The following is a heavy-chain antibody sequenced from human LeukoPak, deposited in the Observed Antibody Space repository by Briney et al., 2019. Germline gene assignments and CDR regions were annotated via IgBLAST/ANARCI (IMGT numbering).Heavy chain of an antibody. V-gene: IGHV3-21*01. Sequence: PGGSLRLSCAASGFTFSSYSMNWVRQAPGKGLEWVSSISSSSSYIYYADSVKGRFTISRDNSKNTLYLQMNSLRAEDTAVYYCAKDARGFLEWFFDYWGQGTLVTVSS. D-gene: IGHD3-3*01. CDR1: GFTFSSYS. J-gene: IGHJ4*02. CDR2: ISSSSSYI. CDR3: AKDARGFLEWFFDY.